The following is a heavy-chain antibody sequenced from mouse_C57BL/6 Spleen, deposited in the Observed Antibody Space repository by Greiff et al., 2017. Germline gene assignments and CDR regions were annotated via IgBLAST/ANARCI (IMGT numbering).Heavy chain of an antibody. CDR1: GYTFTEYT. J-gene: IGHJ2*01. Sequence: VNVVESGAELVKPGASVKLSCKASGYTFTEYTIHWVKPRSGQGLAWIGWFYPGSGSIKYNEKFKDKATLTADKSSSTVYMELSRLTSEDSAVYFCARHEGTTAYFDYWGQGTTLTVSS. D-gene: IGHD1-2*01. CDR3: ARHEGTTAYFDY. V-gene: IGHV1-62-2*01. CDR2: FYPGSGSI.